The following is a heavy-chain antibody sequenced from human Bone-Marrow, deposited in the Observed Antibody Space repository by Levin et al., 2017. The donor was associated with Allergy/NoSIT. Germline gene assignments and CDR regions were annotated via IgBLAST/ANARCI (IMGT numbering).Heavy chain of an antibody. V-gene: IGHV2-5*02. CDR2: IYWDDDK. J-gene: IGHJ5*02. D-gene: IGHD3-16*01. CDR1: GFSLSTSGVG. Sequence: SGPTLVKPTQTLTLTCTFSGFSLSTSGVGVDWIRQSPGKALEWLALIYWDDDKRYSPSLKTRLTITKDISKNLVVPKITNMDPLDTATYYDAHRRGRHLPTRGWLDPWGQRILVTVSS. CDR3: AHRRGRHLPTRGWLDP.